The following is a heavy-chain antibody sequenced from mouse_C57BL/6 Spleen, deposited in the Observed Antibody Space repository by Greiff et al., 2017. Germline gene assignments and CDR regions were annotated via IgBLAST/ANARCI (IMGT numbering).Heavy chain of an antibody. CDR2: INPSSGYT. D-gene: IGHD1-1*01. J-gene: IGHJ4*01. CDR1: GYTFTSYT. Sequence: VKLQESGAELARPGASVKMSCKASGYTFTSYTMYWVKQRPGQGLEWIGYINPSSGYTKYNPQFKDKATLTEDKSSSTAYMQLSSLTSEDSAVYYCARWGYTGAMDYGGQGTSVTVSS. V-gene: IGHV1-4*01. CDR3: ARWGYTGAMDY.